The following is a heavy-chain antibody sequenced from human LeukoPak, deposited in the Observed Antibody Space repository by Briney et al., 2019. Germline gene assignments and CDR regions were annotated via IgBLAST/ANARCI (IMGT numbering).Heavy chain of an antibody. V-gene: IGHV4-59*01. J-gene: IGHJ4*02. D-gene: IGHD1-1*01. CDR3: ASQLGGTTFH. Sequence: SETLSLTCTVSGFSINYYYWSWIRQPPGKGLEWVGYVYYSGITNYNSSLKSRVSISLDTSKNQCALKLTSVTAADTAVYYCASQLGGTTFHWGQGTLVTVSS. CDR1: GFSINYYY. CDR2: VYYSGIT.